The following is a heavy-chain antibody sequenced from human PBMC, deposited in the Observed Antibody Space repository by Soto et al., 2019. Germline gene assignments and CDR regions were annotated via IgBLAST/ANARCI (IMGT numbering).Heavy chain of an antibody. V-gene: IGHV3-21*02. D-gene: IGHD4-4*01. CDR3: ARGPDYSNSNFDS. J-gene: IGHJ4*02. Sequence: EVQLVESGGGLVKPGGSLRLSCAVSGFAFSSYSVNWVRQAPGKGLEWVSSISSSGDTYYADSVRGRLSISRANAKNSLYLEMASLRVEDTAVYYCARGPDYSNSNFDSWGQGTLVTVSS. CDR2: ISSSGDT. CDR1: GFAFSSYS.